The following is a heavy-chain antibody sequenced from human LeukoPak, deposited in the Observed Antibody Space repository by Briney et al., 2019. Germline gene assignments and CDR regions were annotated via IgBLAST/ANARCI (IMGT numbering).Heavy chain of an antibody. V-gene: IGHV4-39*07. CDR1: GGSIRSSYYY. D-gene: IGHD3-22*01. J-gene: IGHJ5*02. CDR3: ARAYDSSGYCFDP. CDR2: IYDSGST. Sequence: SETLSLTCTVSGGSIRSSYYYWGWIRQPPGKGLEWIGSIYDSGSTYYNPSLKSRVTISVDTSKNQFSLKLSSVTAADTAVYYCARAYDSSGYCFDPWGQGTLVTVSS.